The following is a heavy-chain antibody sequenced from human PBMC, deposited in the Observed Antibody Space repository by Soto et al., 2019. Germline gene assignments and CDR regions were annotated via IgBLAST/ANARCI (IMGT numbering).Heavy chain of an antibody. CDR3: GXXXXXXGPRFDY. CDR2: IYYSGST. Sequence: PPGKGLEWIGYIYYSGSTNYNPSLKSRVTISVDTSKNQFSLKLSSVTAADTAVYYLGXXXXXXGPRFDYWGQGTLVTVSS. J-gene: IGHJ4*02. V-gene: IGHV4-59*01.